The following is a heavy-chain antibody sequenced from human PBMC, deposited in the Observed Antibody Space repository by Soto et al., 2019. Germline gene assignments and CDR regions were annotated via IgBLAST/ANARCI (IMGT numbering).Heavy chain of an antibody. CDR2: ISAYNGNT. CDR1: GYTFTSYG. CDR3: ARDSAYDYVWGSYPHRFDY. Sequence: GASVKVSCKASGYTFTSYGISWVRQAPGQGLEWMGWISAYNGNTNYAQKLQGRVTMTTDTSTSTAYMELRSLRSDDTAVYYCARDSAYDYVWGSYPHRFDYWGQGTLVTVSS. V-gene: IGHV1-18*04. D-gene: IGHD3-16*02. J-gene: IGHJ4*02.